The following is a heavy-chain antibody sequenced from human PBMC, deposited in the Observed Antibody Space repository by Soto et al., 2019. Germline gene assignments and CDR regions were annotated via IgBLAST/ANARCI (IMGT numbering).Heavy chain of an antibody. V-gene: IGHV3-30*18. D-gene: IGHD6-19*01. CDR1: GFTFSSYG. J-gene: IGHJ6*01. Sequence: QVQLVESGGGVVQPGRSLRLSCAASGFTFSSYGMHWVRQAPGKGLEWVAVISYDGSNKYYADSVKGRFTISRDNSKNTLYLQMNSLRAEDTAVYYCAKDIAVADPYYYGMDVW. CDR2: ISYDGSNK. CDR3: AKDIAVADPYYYGMDV.